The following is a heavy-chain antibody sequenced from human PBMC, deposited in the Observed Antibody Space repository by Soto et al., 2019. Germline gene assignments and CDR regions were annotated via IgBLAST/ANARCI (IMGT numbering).Heavy chain of an antibody. CDR1: GGSISSYY. Sequence: SETLSLTYPVSGGSISSYYWSWIRTPAGKGLEWIGRIYTSGSTNYNPSLKSRVTMSADTSKNQFSLKLSSVTAADTAVYYCAREWRTNYYYYGMDVWGQGTTVTVSS. J-gene: IGHJ6*02. CDR2: IYTSGST. V-gene: IGHV4-4*07. D-gene: IGHD2-2*01. CDR3: AREWRTNYYYYGMDV.